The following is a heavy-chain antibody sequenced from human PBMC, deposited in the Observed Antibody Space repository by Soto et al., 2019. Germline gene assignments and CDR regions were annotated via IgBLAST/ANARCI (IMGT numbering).Heavy chain of an antibody. V-gene: IGHV1-2*02. CDR1: GYTFTGYY. Sequence: QVQLVQSGAEVKKPGASVKVSCKASGYTFTGYYMHWVRQAPGQGLEWMGWINPNSGGTNYAQKFQGRVTITSDTAISTGYMELSRLRSDDTAVYYCARVGIVVGGTDAFDIWGQGTMVTVSS. CDR3: ARVGIVVGGTDAFDI. J-gene: IGHJ3*02. D-gene: IGHD2-21*01. CDR2: INPNSGGT.